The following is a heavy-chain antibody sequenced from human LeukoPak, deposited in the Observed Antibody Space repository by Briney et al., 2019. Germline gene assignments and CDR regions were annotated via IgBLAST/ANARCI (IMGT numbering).Heavy chain of an antibody. Sequence: PSETLSLTCTVSGGSVSSGSYYWSWIRQPPGKGLEWIGYIYYSGSTNYIPSLKSRVTISVDTSKNQFSLKLSSVTAADTAVYYCARVGLYGDYVWSLDYWGQGTLVTVSS. CDR1: GGSVSSGSYY. CDR2: IYYSGST. D-gene: IGHD4-17*01. J-gene: IGHJ4*02. CDR3: ARVGLYGDYVWSLDY. V-gene: IGHV4-61*01.